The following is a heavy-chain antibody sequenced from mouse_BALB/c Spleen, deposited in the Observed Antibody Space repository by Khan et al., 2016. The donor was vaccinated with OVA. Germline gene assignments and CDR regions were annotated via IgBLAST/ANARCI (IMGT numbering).Heavy chain of an antibody. CDR1: GYTFTNYW. D-gene: IGHD2-10*01. J-gene: IGHJ2*01. Sequence: QVQLQQPGAELVKPGASVKLSCKASGYTFTNYWVHWVKQRPGQGLEWIGKIYPGDGRSTYNEKFKTKATLTVDRSSSTAYMQLSSLTSEDSSVYYCARNAYFGNYFYYWGQGTTLTVSS. CDR3: ARNAYFGNYFYY. CDR2: IYPGDGRS. V-gene: IGHV1S81*02.